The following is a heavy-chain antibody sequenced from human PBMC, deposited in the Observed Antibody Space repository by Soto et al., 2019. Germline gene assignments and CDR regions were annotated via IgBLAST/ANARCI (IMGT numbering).Heavy chain of an antibody. V-gene: IGHV1-18*01. Sequence: QVHLEQSGAEVKKPGASLKVSCKSSGYTFTSYGIVWVRQAPGQGLEWMGWISTYNVDTKYAQKFKGRVTMSTDTSTTTAYMELTSLTSDDTAMYYCARGGFAYGYLDFWGQGTLATVSS. CDR2: ISTYNVDT. J-gene: IGHJ4*02. D-gene: IGHD5-18*01. CDR1: GYTFTSYG. CDR3: ARGGFAYGYLDF.